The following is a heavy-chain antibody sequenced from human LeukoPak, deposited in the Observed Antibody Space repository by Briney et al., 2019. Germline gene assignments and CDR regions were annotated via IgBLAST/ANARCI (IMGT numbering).Heavy chain of an antibody. Sequence: PSETLSLTCAVYGGSFSGYYWSWIRQPPGKGLEWIGEINHSGSTNYNPSLKSRVTISVDTSKNQFSLKLSSVTAADTAVYYCARGRTYYDFWSGYYGIYYYGMDVWGQGTTVTVSS. CDR3: ARGRTYYDFWSGYYGIYYYGMDV. CDR2: INHSGST. CDR1: GGSFSGYY. V-gene: IGHV4-34*01. D-gene: IGHD3-3*01. J-gene: IGHJ6*02.